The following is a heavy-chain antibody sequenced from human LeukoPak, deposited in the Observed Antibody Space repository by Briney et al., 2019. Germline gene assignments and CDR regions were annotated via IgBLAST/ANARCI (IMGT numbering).Heavy chain of an antibody. J-gene: IGHJ6*02. Sequence: SDTLSLTCAVSGYSISSNNWWGWIRQPPGQGLEWIGYIYYSGSTYYNPSLKSRVTISVDTSKNQFSLKLSSVTAADTAVYYCARWPVSCSGGSCYSRYYYGMDVWGQGTTVTVSS. D-gene: IGHD2-15*01. V-gene: IGHV4-28*01. CDR3: ARWPVSCSGGSCYSRYYYGMDV. CDR1: GYSISSNNW. CDR2: IYYSGST.